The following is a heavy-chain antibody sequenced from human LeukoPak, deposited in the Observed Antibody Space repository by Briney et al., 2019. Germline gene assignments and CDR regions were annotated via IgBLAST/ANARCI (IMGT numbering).Heavy chain of an antibody. J-gene: IGHJ4*02. CDR3: ARVAYSSSWYLT. Sequence: SETLSLTCTVSGGSISSSSYYWGWIRQPPGKGLEWIGSIYYSGSTYYNPSLKSRVTISVDTSKNQFSLKLSSATAADTAVYYCARVAYSSSWYLTWGQGTLVTVSS. V-gene: IGHV4-39*07. CDR2: IYYSGST. CDR1: GGSISSSSYY. D-gene: IGHD6-13*01.